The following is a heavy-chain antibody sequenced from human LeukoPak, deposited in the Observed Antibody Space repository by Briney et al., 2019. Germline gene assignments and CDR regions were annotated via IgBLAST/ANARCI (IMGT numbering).Heavy chain of an antibody. CDR2: IDNNGIT. V-gene: IGHV4-34*01. D-gene: IGHD1-26*01. CDR3: ARGGGGAKASYFDY. CDR1: GESFSGNF. J-gene: IGHJ4*02. Sequence: SETLSLTCAVSGESFSGNFWTWLRQSPGKGQEWIGEIDNNGITNYNPSLKSRVTMSVDTTRKRFSLRLTSESAADTGVYYCARGGGGAKASYFDYWGQGSLVTVSS.